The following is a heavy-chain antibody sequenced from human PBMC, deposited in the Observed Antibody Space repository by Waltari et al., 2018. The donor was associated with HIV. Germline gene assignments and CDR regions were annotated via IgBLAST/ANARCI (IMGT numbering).Heavy chain of an antibody. D-gene: IGHD1-1*01. V-gene: IGHV1-2*06. Sequence: QQVPAGAAAKKPGAPVKVSCKAPAYTLTGYYMHWVRQAPGQGLEWMGRINPNSGGTNYAQKFQGRVTMTRDTSISTAYMELSRLRSDDTAVYYCARAPYNPDYWGQGTLVTVSS. J-gene: IGHJ4*02. CDR2: INPNSGGT. CDR1: AYTLTGYY. CDR3: ARAPYNPDY.